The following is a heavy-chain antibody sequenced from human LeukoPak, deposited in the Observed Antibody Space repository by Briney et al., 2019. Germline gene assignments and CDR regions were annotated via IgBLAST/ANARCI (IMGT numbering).Heavy chain of an antibody. CDR2: ISGSGDST. CDR1: GFTFSSYA. Sequence: GGSLRLSCAASGFTFSSYAMSLVRQAPGKGLEWVSAISGSGDSTYYADSVKGRFTISRDNSKNMLYLQMNSLRAEDTAVYYCAKGWDSSGWYENHYFDYWGQGTLVTVSS. V-gene: IGHV3-23*01. D-gene: IGHD6-19*01. CDR3: AKGWDSSGWYENHYFDY. J-gene: IGHJ4*02.